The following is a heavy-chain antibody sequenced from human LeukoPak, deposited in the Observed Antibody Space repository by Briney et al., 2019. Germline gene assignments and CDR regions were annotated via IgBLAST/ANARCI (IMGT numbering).Heavy chain of an antibody. CDR3: ATARNFRFEY. V-gene: IGHV3-74*01. D-gene: IGHD1-7*01. CDR1: GLPLRTSR. J-gene: IGHJ4*02. Sequence: GGSLGLSRANSGLPLRTSRMQLVRQASGKGTMWVSRMNGEGTTIDYADSVKGRFTVSRDYAKNTLFLQMNNLRTEDTALYFCATARNFRFEYWGQGSLVIVSA. CDR2: MNGEGTTI.